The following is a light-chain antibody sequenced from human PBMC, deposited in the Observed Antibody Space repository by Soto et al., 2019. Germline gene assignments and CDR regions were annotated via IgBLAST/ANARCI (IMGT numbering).Light chain of an antibody. CDR3: QQDTSCPFT. CDR2: AVS. Sequence: QSTDSPSPVSPAVGAPVTITCRASQGVGNWLAWYQQKLGKAPKLLIYAVSSLQSGVPSRFSGTGSETDFTLTISSLQPEDFATYYCQQDTSCPFTFGQGTRLEI. CDR1: QGVGNW. V-gene: IGKV1-12*01. J-gene: IGKJ5*01.